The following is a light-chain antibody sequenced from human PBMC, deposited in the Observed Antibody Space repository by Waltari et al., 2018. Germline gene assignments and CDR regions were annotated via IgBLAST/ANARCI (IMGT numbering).Light chain of an antibody. Sequence: QSVLTQPPSASGAPGQPVAISCSGSGSNIDRNVLTWYQHFPGTAHTLLIFSNDPRPSGVPGRFSGSKSGTSASLAISGLQSEDEAHYYCAAWDDIFNGPAFGRGTKLTVL. CDR3: AAWDDIFNGPA. J-gene: IGLJ3*02. V-gene: IGLV1-44*01. CDR1: GSNIDRNV. CDR2: SND.